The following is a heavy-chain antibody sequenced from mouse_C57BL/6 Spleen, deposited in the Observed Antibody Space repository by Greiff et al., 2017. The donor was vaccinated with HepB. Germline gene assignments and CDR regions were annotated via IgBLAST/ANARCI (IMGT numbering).Heavy chain of an antibody. CDR1: GFSLTSYG. V-gene: IGHV2-2*01. D-gene: IGHD2-4*01. J-gene: IGHJ2*01. CDR2: IWSGGST. CDR3: ARGDYDGYYFDY. Sequence: QVQLKESGPGLVQPSQSLSITCTVSGFSLTSYGVHWVRQSPGKGLEWLGVIWSGGSTDYNAAFISRLSISKDNSKSQVFFKMNSLQADDTAIYYCARGDYDGYYFDYWGQGTTLTVSS.